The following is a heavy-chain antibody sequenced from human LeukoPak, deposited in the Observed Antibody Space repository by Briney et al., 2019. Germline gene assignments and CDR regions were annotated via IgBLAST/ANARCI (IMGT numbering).Heavy chain of an antibody. Sequence: GASVTVSFKASGYTFTNYDINWVRQATGQGGEWMGWMNPNSGNTGYAQKFQGRVTITADKSTSTAYMELSSLRSEDTAVYYCARGVHYYGSGSNFDYWGQGTLVTVSS. V-gene: IGHV1-8*03. CDR1: GYTFTNYD. D-gene: IGHD3-10*01. CDR3: ARGVHYYGSGSNFDY. J-gene: IGHJ4*02. CDR2: MNPNSGNT.